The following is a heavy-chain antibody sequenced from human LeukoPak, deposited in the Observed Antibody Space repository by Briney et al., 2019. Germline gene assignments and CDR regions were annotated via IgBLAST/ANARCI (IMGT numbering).Heavy chain of an antibody. CDR1: GYTFTGYF. Sequence: ASVKVSCKASGYTFTGYFMHWVRQAPGQGLEWMGIIDPSGGSPTYAQKFQGRVTMTRDTSISTVYMELSRLRSDDTAVYYCARELSGRSGYRLHPSSFDYWGQGTLVTVSS. J-gene: IGHJ4*02. V-gene: IGHV1-46*01. CDR2: IDPSGGSP. D-gene: IGHD3-10*01. CDR3: ARELSGRSGYRLHPSSFDY.